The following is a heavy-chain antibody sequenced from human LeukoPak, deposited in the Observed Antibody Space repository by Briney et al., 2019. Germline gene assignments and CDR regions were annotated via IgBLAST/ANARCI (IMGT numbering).Heavy chain of an antibody. V-gene: IGHV4-59*01. J-gene: IGHJ6*03. CDR1: GGSISSYY. CDR2: IYYSGST. D-gene: IGHD6-19*01. CDR3: ARELISAPYYYCYVDV. Sequence: ASETLSLTCTVSGGSISSYYWSWIRQPPGKGLEWIGYIYYSGSTNYNPSLKGRVTISVDTSKNQFSLKLSSVTAADTAVYYCARELISAPYYYCYVDVWGKGTTVTVSS.